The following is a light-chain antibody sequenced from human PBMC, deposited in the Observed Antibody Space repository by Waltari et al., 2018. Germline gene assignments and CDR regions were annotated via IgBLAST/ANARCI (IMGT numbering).Light chain of an antibody. CDR3: AAWDDSLSGRV. CDR2: RNN. V-gene: IGLV1-47*01. CDR1: RSNIGCTY. J-gene: IGLJ3*02. Sequence: QSVLTQPPSASGTPGQRVTIPSSGSRSNIGCTYVYWYTTRPGPAPNLLTYRNNQRPPGVPDRFSGAKSGTSASLAISGVRSEDEADYYCAAWDDSLSGRVFGGGTKVTVL.